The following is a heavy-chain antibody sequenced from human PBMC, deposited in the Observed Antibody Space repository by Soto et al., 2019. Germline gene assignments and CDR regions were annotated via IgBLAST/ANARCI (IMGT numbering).Heavy chain of an antibody. CDR1: GGTFSSYT. CDR2: IIPILGIA. J-gene: IGHJ6*02. Sequence: SVKVSCKASGGTFSSYTISWVRQAPGQGLEWMGRIIPILGIANYAQKFQGRVTITADTSKNQFSLQLNSVTPEDTAVYYCARDLRGLAARGRYGMDVWGQGTTVTVSS. CDR3: ARDLRGLAARGRYGMDV. V-gene: IGHV1-69*04. D-gene: IGHD6-13*01.